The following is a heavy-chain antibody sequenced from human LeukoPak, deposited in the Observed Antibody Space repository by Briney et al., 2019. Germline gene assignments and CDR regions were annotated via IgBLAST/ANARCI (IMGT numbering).Heavy chain of an antibody. D-gene: IGHD1-26*01. V-gene: IGHV1-46*01. CDR1: GYTFTSYD. CDR3: ARPGGANRSGSYPGY. CDR2: INPSGGST. J-gene: IGHJ4*02. Sequence: ASVKVSCKASGYTFTSYDINWVRQATGQGLEWMGIINPSGGSTSYAQKFQGRVTMTRDTSTSTVYMELSSLRSEDTAVYYCARPGGANRSGSYPGYWGQGTLVTVSS.